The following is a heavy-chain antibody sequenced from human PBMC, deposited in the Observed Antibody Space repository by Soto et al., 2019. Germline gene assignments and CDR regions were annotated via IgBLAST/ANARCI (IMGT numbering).Heavy chain of an antibody. V-gene: IGHV4-39*01. CDR1: GGSISSSSYY. CDR3: ARHFTYSSGWYDGLNWFDP. J-gene: IGHJ5*02. Sequence: SETLSLTCTVSGGSISSSSYYWGWIRQPPGKGLEWIGSIYYSGSTYYNPSLKSRVTISVDTSKNQFSLKLSSVTAADTAVYYCARHFTYSSGWYDGLNWFDPWGQGTLVTVSS. D-gene: IGHD6-19*01. CDR2: IYYSGST.